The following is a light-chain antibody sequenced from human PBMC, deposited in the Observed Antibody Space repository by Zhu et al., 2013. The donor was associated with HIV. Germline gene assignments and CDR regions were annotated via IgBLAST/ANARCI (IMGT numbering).Light chain of an antibody. V-gene: IGKV3-20*01. CDR1: QNIGASY. J-gene: IGKJ4*01. Sequence: EIVLTQSPGTLSLSPGERASLSCRASQNIGASYLAWYQQRPGQAPSLLMYGVSIRATGTPDRFSGSGSGTDFTLIISRLEPEDFAVYYCQQYGSSPLTFGEGPRWRSN. CDR2: GVS. CDR3: QQYGSSPLT.